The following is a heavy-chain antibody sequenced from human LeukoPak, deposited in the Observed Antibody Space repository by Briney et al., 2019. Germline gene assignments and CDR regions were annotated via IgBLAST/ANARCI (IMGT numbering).Heavy chain of an antibody. Sequence: SETLSLTCTVSGGSISSGSYYWSWIRQPAGKGLEWIGRIYTSGCTNYNPSLKSRVTISVDTSKNQFSLNLSSVTAADTAVYYCARARVVGATTPFDYWGQGTLVTVSS. CDR1: GGSISSGSYY. J-gene: IGHJ4*02. D-gene: IGHD1-26*01. CDR2: IYTSGCT. V-gene: IGHV4-61*02. CDR3: ARARVVGATTPFDY.